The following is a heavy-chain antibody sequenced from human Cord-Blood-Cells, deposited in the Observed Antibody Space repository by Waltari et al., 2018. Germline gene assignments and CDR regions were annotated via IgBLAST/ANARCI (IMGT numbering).Heavy chain of an antibody. CDR1: GYTFTGYY. CDR3: ARVGEYNWNDGDSFDI. Sequence: QVQLVQSGAEVKKPGASVKVSCKASGYTFTGYYMHWVRQVPGQGLEWMGRINPNSGGTNYAQKFQGRVTMTRDTSISTAYMELSRLRSDDTAVYCCARVGEYNWNDGDSFDIWCQGAMVTVSS. D-gene: IGHD1-20*01. J-gene: IGHJ3*02. CDR2: INPNSGGT. V-gene: IGHV1-2*06.